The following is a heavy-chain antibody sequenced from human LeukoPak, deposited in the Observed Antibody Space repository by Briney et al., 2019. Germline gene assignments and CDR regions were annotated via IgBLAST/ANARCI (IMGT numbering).Heavy chain of an antibody. Sequence: SQTLSLTCTVSGGSISSGSYYWSWIRQPAGKGLEWIGRIYTSGSTNYNPSLKSRVTISVDTSKNQFSLKLSSVTAADTAVYYCARASYYDFWSGQYYFDYWGQGTLVTVSS. D-gene: IGHD3-3*01. CDR1: GGSISSGSYY. CDR2: IYTSGST. V-gene: IGHV4-61*02. CDR3: ARASYYDFWSGQYYFDY. J-gene: IGHJ4*02.